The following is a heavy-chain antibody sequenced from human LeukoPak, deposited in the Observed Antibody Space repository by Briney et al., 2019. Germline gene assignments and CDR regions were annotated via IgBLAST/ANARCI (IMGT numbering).Heavy chain of an antibody. CDR1: GGTFSSYA. D-gene: IGHD6-19*01. J-gene: IGHJ3*02. V-gene: IGHV1-69*13. CDR3: ARDRLPAGLKDAFDI. Sequence: SVKVSCKASGGTFSSYAISWVRQAPGQGLEWMGGITPIFGTANYAQKFQGRVTITADESTSTAYMELSSLRSEDTAVYYCARDRLPAGLKDAFDIWGQGTMVTVSS. CDR2: ITPIFGTA.